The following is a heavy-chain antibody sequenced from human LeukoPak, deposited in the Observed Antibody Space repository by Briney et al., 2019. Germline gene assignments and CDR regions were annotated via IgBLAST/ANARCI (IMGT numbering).Heavy chain of an antibody. Sequence: PSQTLSLTCAVSGGSISSGGYSWSWIRQPPGKGLEWIGYIYYSGSTNYNPSLKSRVTISVDTSKNQFSLKLSSVTAADTAVYYCARALHGYCSSTSCYTRPQDRDYYYYGMDVWCQGTTVTVSS. J-gene: IGHJ6*02. CDR1: GGSISSGGYS. CDR2: IYYSGST. CDR3: ARALHGYCSSTSCYTRPQDRDYYYYGMDV. V-gene: IGHV4-61*08. D-gene: IGHD2-2*02.